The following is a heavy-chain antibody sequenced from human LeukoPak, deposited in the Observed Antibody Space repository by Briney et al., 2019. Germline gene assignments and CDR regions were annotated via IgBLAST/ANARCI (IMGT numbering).Heavy chain of an antibody. CDR3: ARDLGYTSSLVGY. D-gene: IGHD6-13*01. V-gene: IGHV3-11*01. Sequence: PGGSLRLSWAASGFTFSDYYMSWIRQAPGKGLGWVSYISSSGSTIYYADSVKGRFTISRDNAKNSLYLQMNSLRPEDTAVYYCARDLGYTSSLVGYWGQGTLVTVSS. J-gene: IGHJ4*02. CDR2: ISSSGSTI. CDR1: GFTFSDYY.